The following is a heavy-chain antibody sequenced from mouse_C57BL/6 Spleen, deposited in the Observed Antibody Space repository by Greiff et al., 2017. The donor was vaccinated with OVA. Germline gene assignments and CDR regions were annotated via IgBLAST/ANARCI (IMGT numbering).Heavy chain of an antibody. J-gene: IGHJ4*01. CDR3: ARSGVYDYDNYAMDY. D-gene: IGHD2-4*01. CDR2: INPSTGGT. Sequence: EVQLQQSGPELVKPGASVKISCKASGYSFTGYYMNWVKQSPEKSLEWIGEINPSTGGTTYNQKFKAKATLTVDKSSSTAYMQLKSLTSEDSAVYYCARSGVYDYDNYAMDYWGQGTSVTVSS. CDR1: GYSFTGYY. V-gene: IGHV1-42*01.